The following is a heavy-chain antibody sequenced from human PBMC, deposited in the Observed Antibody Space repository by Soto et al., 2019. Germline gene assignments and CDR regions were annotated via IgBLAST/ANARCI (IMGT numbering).Heavy chain of an antibody. J-gene: IGHJ4*02. CDR2: IYNSGT. D-gene: IGHD6-13*01. CDR1: GGSISSYF. V-gene: IGHV4-59*08. CDR3: ARRSAAAMGGGLDY. Sequence: PSETLSLTCTISGGSISSYFWTWIRQPPGKGLEWIGYIYNSGTYYNPSLKSRVTISVDTSENQFSLKVTSVTAADTAVYYCARRSAAAMGGGLDYWGQGTLVTVSS.